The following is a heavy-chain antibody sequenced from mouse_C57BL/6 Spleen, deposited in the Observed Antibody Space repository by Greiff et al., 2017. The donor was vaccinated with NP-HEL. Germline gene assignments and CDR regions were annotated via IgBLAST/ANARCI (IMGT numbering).Heavy chain of an antibody. V-gene: IGHV2-6-1*01. Sequence: VQLQQSGPGLVAPSQSLSITCTVSGFSLTSYGVHWVRQPPGKGLEWLVVIWSDGSTTYNSALKSRLSISKDNSKSQVFLKMNSLQTDDTAMYYCARQYYYGRNYAMDYWGQGTSVTVSS. D-gene: IGHD1-1*01. J-gene: IGHJ4*01. CDR2: IWSDGST. CDR1: GFSLTSYG. CDR3: ARQYYYGRNYAMDY.